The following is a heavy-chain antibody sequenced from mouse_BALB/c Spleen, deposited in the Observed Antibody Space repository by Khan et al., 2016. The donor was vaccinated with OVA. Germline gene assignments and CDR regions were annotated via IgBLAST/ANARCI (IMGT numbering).Heavy chain of an antibody. CDR2: ISPGSGNT. Sequence: QVQLQQSGTELARPGASVKLSCKASGYIFIDYNINWVKQRTGQGLVWIGGISPGSGNTNYNEKFKGKASLTADKSSNPAYMQLSSLTSEDSAVYFCAREWGAWFTYWGQGTLVTVSA. J-gene: IGHJ3*01. CDR1: GYIFIDYN. D-gene: IGHD1-3*01. CDR3: AREWGAWFTY. V-gene: IGHV1-77*01.